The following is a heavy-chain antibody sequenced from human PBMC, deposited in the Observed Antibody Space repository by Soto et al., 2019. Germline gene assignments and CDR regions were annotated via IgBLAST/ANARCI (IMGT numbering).Heavy chain of an antibody. D-gene: IGHD1-26*01. Sequence: PSETLSLTCTVSGDSIRSTSYYWGWIRQPPGKGLEWIGSIYYTGGTYYNPSLKSRVTISVDTSTNQFYLKLNSVTAADTAVYYCARHGGGRRELASYYFDYWGQGTLVTVSS. J-gene: IGHJ4*02. CDR1: GDSIRSTSYY. V-gene: IGHV4-39*01. CDR3: ARHGGGRRELASYYFDY. CDR2: IYYTGGT.